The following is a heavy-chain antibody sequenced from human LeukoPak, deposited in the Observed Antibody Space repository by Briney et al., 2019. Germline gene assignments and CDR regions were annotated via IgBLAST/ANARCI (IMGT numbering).Heavy chain of an antibody. Sequence: RSSETLSLTCTVSGGSISSYYWSWIRQPPGKGLERIGYIYYSGSTNYNPSLKSRVTISVDTSKNQFSLKLSSVTAADTAVYYCARLSSQLERRRGGWFDPWGQGTLVTVSS. CDR2: IYYSGST. V-gene: IGHV4-59*08. CDR1: GGSISSYY. J-gene: IGHJ5*02. D-gene: IGHD1-1*01. CDR3: ARLSSQLERRRGGWFDP.